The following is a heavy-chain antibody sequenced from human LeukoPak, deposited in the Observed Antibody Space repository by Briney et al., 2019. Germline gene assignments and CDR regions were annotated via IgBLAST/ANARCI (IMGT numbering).Heavy chain of an antibody. CDR3: ARDRELLGLDY. V-gene: IGHV4-31*03. CDR2: IYYSGST. CDR1: GGSISSGGYY. D-gene: IGHD1-26*01. J-gene: IGHJ4*02. Sequence: SETLSLTCTVSGGSISSGGYYWSWIRQHPGKGLEWIGYIYYSGSTCYNPSLKSRVTISVDTSKNQFSLKPSSVTAADTAVYYCARDRELLGLDYWGQGTLVTVSS.